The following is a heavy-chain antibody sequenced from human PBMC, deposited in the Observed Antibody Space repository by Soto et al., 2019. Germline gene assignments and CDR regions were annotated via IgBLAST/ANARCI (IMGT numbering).Heavy chain of an antibody. CDR3: ARDVPAPYYDFWSGSDAFDI. CDR1: GYTFTSYA. CDR2: INAGNGNT. V-gene: IGHV1-3*01. Sequence: ASVKVSCKASGYTFTSYAMHWVHQAPGQRLEWMGWINAGNGNTKYSQKFQGRVTITRDTSASTAYMELSSLRSEDTAVYYCARDVPAPYYDFWSGSDAFDIWGQGTMVTVSS. D-gene: IGHD3-3*01. J-gene: IGHJ3*02.